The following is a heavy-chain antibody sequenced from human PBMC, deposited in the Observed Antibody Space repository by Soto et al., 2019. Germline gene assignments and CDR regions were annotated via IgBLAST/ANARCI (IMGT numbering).Heavy chain of an antibody. D-gene: IGHD2-15*01. CDR1: GGSFSGYY. Sequence: SETLSLTCAVYGGSFSGYYWSWIRQPPGKGLEWIGEINHSGSTNYNPSLKSRVTISVDTSKNQFSLKLSSVTAADTAVYYCARSPDQCSGGSCYLNWFDPWGQGTLVTVSS. CDR2: INHSGST. J-gene: IGHJ5*02. CDR3: ARSPDQCSGGSCYLNWFDP. V-gene: IGHV4-34*01.